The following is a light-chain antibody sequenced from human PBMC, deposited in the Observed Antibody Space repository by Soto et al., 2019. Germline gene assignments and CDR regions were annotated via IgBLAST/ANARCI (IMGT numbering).Light chain of an antibody. CDR1: SSNIGSNY. CDR2: RNN. V-gene: IGLV1-47*01. CDR3: AAWDDSLSGQV. J-gene: IGLJ1*01. Sequence: QSVLTQPPSASGTPRQRVTISCSGSSSNIGSNYVYWYQQLPGTAPKLLIYRNNQRPSGVPDRFSGSKSGTSASLAISGFRSEDEADYYCAAWDDSLSGQVFGTGTKVTVL.